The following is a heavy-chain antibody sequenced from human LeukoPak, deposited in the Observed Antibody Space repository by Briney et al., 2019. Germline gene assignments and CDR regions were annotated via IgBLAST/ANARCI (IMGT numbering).Heavy chain of an antibody. J-gene: IGHJ4*02. D-gene: IGHD2-2*01. CDR1: GDSVSRSDSY. CDR2: IYHSGST. CDR3: ARFFIVVVPAAPDY. Sequence: SETLSLTCSVSGDSVSRSDSYWDWIRQPPGKGLEWIGSIYHSGSTYYNPSLKSRVTISVDTSKNQFSLKLSSVTAADTAVYYCARFFIVVVPAAPDYWGQGTLVTVSS. V-gene: IGHV4-39*07.